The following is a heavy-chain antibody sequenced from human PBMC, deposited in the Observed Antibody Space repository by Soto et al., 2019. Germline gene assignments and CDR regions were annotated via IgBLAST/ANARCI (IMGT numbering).Heavy chain of an antibody. Sequence: GGSLRLSCAASGFTLRDYWMHWVRQAPGKGLVWVSRINSDGSSTSYADSVKGRFIISRDSAKNMLYLQMNSLRAEDTALYYCTRDPAPSGWYDYWGRGTLVTVSS. D-gene: IGHD6-19*01. J-gene: IGHJ4*02. V-gene: IGHV3-74*01. CDR2: INSDGSST. CDR3: TRDPAPSGWYDY. CDR1: GFTLRDYW.